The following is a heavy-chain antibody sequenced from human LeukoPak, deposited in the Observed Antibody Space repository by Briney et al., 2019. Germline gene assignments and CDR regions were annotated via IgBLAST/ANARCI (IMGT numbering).Heavy chain of an antibody. Sequence: PGGSLRLSCAASGFTFSSYGMHWVRQAPGKGLEWVAVIWYDGSNKYYADSVKGRFTISRGNSKNTLYLQMNSLRAEDTAVYYCARDVLRYYDSSGTVDYWGQGTLVTVSS. V-gene: IGHV3-33*01. CDR2: IWYDGSNK. J-gene: IGHJ4*02. CDR1: GFTFSSYG. CDR3: ARDVLRYYDSSGTVDY. D-gene: IGHD3-22*01.